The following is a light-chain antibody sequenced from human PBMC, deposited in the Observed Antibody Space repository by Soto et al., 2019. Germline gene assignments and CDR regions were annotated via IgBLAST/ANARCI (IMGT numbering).Light chain of an antibody. Sequence: EIVMTQSPAILSVSPGERATLSCRASQSVGTNLAWYQQKPGQAPRLLISGASTRATGIPARFSGRGSGTEFTLTVSSLQSEDFAVYYCQQYGSSRTFGQGTKVE. CDR1: QSVGTN. CDR3: QQYGSSRT. V-gene: IGKV3-15*01. J-gene: IGKJ1*01. CDR2: GAS.